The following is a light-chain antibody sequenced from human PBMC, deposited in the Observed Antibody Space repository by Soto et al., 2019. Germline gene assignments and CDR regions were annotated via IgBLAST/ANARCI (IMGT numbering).Light chain of an antibody. Sequence: QSALTQPASVSGSPGQSITISCTGTSSDVGSYDLVSWYQQHPDKAPKLMIYEVSKRPSGVSSRFSGSKSGNTASLTISGLQAEDESDYYCSSYAGGSTYVVFGGGTKLTVL. J-gene: IGLJ2*01. CDR2: EVS. V-gene: IGLV2-23*02. CDR1: SSDVGSYDL. CDR3: SSYAGGSTYVV.